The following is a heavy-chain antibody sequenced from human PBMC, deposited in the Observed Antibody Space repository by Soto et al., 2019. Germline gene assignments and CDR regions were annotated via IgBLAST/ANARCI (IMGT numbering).Heavy chain of an antibody. J-gene: IGHJ4*02. CDR1: GFSLSTSGVG. CDR2: IYWDDDK. Sequence: QITLKESGPTLVKPTQTLTLTCTFSGFSLSTSGVGVGWIRQPPGKALEWLALIYWDDDKRYSPSLKSRLTITKDTSXXQXVXXMTNMDPVATATYYCAHRSDYSDSSGYLKPGGLDYWGQGTLVTVSS. CDR3: AHRSDYSDSSGYLKPGGLDY. V-gene: IGHV2-5*02. D-gene: IGHD3-22*01.